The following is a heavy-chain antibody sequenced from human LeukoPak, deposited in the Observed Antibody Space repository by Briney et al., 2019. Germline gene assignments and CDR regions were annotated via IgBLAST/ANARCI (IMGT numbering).Heavy chain of an antibody. Sequence: SETLSPTCTVSGGSISSSSYYWGWIRQPPGKGLEWIGAIYYSGSTYYNPSLKSRVTISVDTSKNQFSLRLTSVTAADTAVYYCARLTVGATDYWGQGTLVTVSS. D-gene: IGHD1-26*01. V-gene: IGHV4-39*01. CDR2: IYYSGST. CDR1: GGSISSSSYY. CDR3: ARLTVGATDY. J-gene: IGHJ4*02.